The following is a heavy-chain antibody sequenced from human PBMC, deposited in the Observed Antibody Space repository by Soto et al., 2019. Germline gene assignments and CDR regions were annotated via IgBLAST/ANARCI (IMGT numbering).Heavy chain of an antibody. Sequence: QVQLVESGGGVVQPGRSLRLSCEASGFTFGNYAAHWIRQAPGKGLEWVSYISSSSSYTNYADSVKGRFTISRDNAKNSLYLQMNSLRAEDTAVYYCAQWFDPWGQGTLVTVSS. CDR3: AQWFDP. CDR1: GFTFGNYA. CDR2: ISSSSSYT. J-gene: IGHJ5*02. V-gene: IGHV3-11*06.